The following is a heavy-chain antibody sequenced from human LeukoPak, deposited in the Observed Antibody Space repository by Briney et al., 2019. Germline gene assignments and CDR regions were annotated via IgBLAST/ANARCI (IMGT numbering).Heavy chain of an antibody. CDR3: ARGGRGTHALPRYSYFPY. D-gene: IGHD5-18*01. CDR1: GGSIRSSYYY. Sequence: TSSETLSLTCTVSGGSIRSSYYYWGWIRQLPGKGLEWIGEINHSGSTNYNPSLKSRVTISVDTSKNQFSLKLSSVTAADTAVYYCARGGRGTHALPRYSYFPYWGQGTLVTVSS. CDR2: INHSGST. J-gene: IGHJ4*02. V-gene: IGHV4-39*07.